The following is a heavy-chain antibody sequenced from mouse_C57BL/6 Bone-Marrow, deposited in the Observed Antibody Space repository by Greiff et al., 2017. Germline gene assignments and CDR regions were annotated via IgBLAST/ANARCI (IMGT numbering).Heavy chain of an antibody. CDR3: ARWTYGKSY. J-gene: IGHJ2*02. D-gene: IGHD2-1*01. CDR1: GYTFTSYW. CDR2: IYPSDSET. Sequence: QVQLQQPGAELVRPGSSVKLSCKASGYTFTSYWMDWVKQRPGQGLEWIGNIYPSDSETHYNQKFKDKATLTVDKSSSTAYMQLRSLTSEDSAVYFCARWTYGKSYWGQGTSLTVSS. V-gene: IGHV1-61*01.